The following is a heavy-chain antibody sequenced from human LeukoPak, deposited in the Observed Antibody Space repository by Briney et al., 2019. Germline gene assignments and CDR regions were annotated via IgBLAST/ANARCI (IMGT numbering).Heavy chain of an antibody. D-gene: IGHD3-3*01. J-gene: IGHJ5*02. CDR2: IWYDGSNK. CDR1: GFTFSSYG. V-gene: IGHV3-33*01. CDR3: AREVTIFGVVTYNWFDP. Sequence: GGSLRLSCAASGFTFSSYGMHWVRQAPGKGLEWVAVIWYDGSNKYYADSVKGRFTISRDNSKDTLYLQMNSLRAEDTAVYYCAREVTIFGVVTYNWFDPWGQGTLVTVSS.